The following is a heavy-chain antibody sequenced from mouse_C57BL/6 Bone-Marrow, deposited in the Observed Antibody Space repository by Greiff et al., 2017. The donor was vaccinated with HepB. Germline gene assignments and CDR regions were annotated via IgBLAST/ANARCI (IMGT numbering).Heavy chain of an antibody. CDR1: GYTFTSYG. J-gene: IGHJ3*01. Sequence: QVQLQQSGAELARPGASVKLSCKASGYTFTSYGISWVKQRTGQGLEWIGEIYPRSGNTYYNEKFKGKATLTADKSSSTAYVELRSLTSEDSAVYFCARAYCGSSYGFAYWGQGTLVTVSA. CDR3: ARAYCGSSYGFAY. CDR2: IYPRSGNT. D-gene: IGHD1-1*01. V-gene: IGHV1-81*01.